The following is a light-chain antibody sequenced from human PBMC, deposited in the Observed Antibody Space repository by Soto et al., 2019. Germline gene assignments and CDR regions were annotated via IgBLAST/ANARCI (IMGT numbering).Light chain of an antibody. V-gene: IGLV2-14*01. J-gene: IGLJ1*01. Sequence: QSVLTQPASVSASPGQSITISCTGASSDVGAYDYVSWYQQHPGKAPKVIIFEVTNRPSGVSDRFSGSKSGNMASLTISGLQAEDEADYFCGSYTSRSTYVFGTGTKVTVL. CDR1: SSDVGAYDY. CDR3: GSYTSRSTYV. CDR2: EVT.